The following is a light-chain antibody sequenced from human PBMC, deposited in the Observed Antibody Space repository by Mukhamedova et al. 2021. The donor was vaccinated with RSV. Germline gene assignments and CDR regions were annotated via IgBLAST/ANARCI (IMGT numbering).Light chain of an antibody. V-gene: IGLV3-19*01. CDR3: NSRDNNSNHPL. J-gene: IGLJ2*01. Sequence: GKNNRPSGIPDRFSGSSSGNTASLTITGAQAEDEADYYCNSRDNNSNHPLFGGGTKLTVL. CDR2: GKN.